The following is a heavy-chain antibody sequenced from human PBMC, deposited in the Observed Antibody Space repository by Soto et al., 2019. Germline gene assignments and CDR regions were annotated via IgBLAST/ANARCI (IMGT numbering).Heavy chain of an antibody. D-gene: IGHD1-26*01. CDR2: NIAIIGTA. J-gene: IGHJ5*02. V-gene: IGHV1-69*01. CDR1: GCSFSSYA. Sequence: QVQLVQSGAEVKKPGSSVTVSCKASGCSFSSYAISWVRQAPGQGLEWMGGNIAIIGTANYAQKFQGRVTITADEFTSTGIMELSSLGAEDTAVLCCARRPSGSQGRFGPWGQGTLVTVSS. CDR3: ARRPSGSQGRFGP.